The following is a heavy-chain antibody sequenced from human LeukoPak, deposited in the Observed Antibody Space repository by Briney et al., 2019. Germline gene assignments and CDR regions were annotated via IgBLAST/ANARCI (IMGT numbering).Heavy chain of an antibody. CDR3: ARVGKSSGWSEYFQH. V-gene: IGHV3-48*01. D-gene: IGHD6-19*01. CDR1: GFTFSSYS. Sequence: PGGSLRLSCAASGFTFSSYSMNWVRQAPGKGLEWVSYISSTSSTIYYADSVKGRFTISRDNAKNSLYLQMNSLRAEDTAVYYCARVGKSSGWSEYFQHWGQGTLVTVSS. CDR2: ISSTSSTI. J-gene: IGHJ1*01.